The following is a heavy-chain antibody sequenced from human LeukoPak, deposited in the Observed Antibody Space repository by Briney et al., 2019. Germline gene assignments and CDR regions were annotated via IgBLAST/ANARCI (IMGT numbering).Heavy chain of an antibody. CDR1: GGTFTSYA. CDR3: ARSREGVSSSWYQNFDY. Sequence: GSSVKVSCKASGGTFTSYAISWVRQAPGQGLEWMGGIIPIFGTANYAQKFQGRVTITTDESTSTAYMELSSLRSEDTSVYYCARSREGVSSSWYQNFDYWGQGTLVTVSS. J-gene: IGHJ4*02. V-gene: IGHV1-69*05. D-gene: IGHD6-13*01. CDR2: IIPIFGTA.